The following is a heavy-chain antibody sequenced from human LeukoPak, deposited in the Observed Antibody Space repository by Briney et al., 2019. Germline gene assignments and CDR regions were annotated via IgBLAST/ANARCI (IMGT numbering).Heavy chain of an antibody. V-gene: IGHV3-30*02. CDR1: AFTFSSYR. CDR3: AKDLPHGSGKNDAFAI. Sequence: PGGPLRLSRPPSAFTFSSYRMHWVRQPPAKALERVAFIRYDGSNKHYADSLKGRFTISRANSKNTLYLQMNSLTGWDGAVYYCAKDLPHGSGKNDAFAIWRQATMVTVSS. J-gene: IGHJ3*02. CDR2: IRYDGSNK. D-gene: IGHD3-10*01.